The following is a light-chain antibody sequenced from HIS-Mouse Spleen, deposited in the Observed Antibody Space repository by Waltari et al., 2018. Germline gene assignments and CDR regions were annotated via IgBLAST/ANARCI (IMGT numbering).Light chain of an antibody. J-gene: IGLJ3*02. CDR1: SSDVGSYNL. Sequence: QSALTQPASVSGSPGQSTTISCTGTSSDVGSYNLVSWYQQHPGKAPKLMIYEGSKRPSGVSHRFSGSKSGNTASLTISGLQAEDEADYYCCSYAGSSTWVFGGGTKLTVL. CDR3: CSYAGSSTWV. CDR2: EGS. V-gene: IGLV2-23*01.